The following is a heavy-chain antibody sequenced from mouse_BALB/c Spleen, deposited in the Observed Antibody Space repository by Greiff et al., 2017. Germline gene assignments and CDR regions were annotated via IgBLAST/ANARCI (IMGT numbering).Heavy chain of an antibody. CDR3: ARGGNGAMDY. Sequence: EVQRVESGGGLVKPGGSLKLSCAASGFTFSSYAMSWVRQTPEKRLEWVASISSGGSTYYPDSVKGRFTISRDNARNILYLQMSSLRSEDTAMYYCARGGNGAMDYWGQGTSVTVSS. CDR1: GFTFSSYA. CDR2: ISSGGST. V-gene: IGHV5-6-5*01. J-gene: IGHJ4*01.